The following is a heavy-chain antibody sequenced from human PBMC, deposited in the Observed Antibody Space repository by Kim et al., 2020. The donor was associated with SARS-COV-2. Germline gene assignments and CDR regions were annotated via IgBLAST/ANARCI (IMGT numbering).Heavy chain of an antibody. Sequence: ASVKVSCKASGYTFTSYDINWVRQATGQGLEWMGWMNPNSGNTGYAQKFQGRVTMTRNTSISTAYMELSSLRSEDTAVYYCARSWTDIVVVPGLMDVWGKGTTVTVSS. CDR1: GYTFTSYD. D-gene: IGHD2-2*01. V-gene: IGHV1-8*01. CDR3: ARSWTDIVVVPGLMDV. CDR2: MNPNSGNT. J-gene: IGHJ6*03.